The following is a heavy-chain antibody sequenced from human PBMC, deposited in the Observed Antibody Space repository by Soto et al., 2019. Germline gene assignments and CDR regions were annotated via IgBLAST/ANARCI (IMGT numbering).Heavy chain of an antibody. CDR3: ARDRADCSSTSCYYYYYYMDV. V-gene: IGHV3-21*01. CDR1: GFTFSSYS. J-gene: IGHJ6*03. D-gene: IGHD2-2*01. Sequence: GGSLRLSCAASGFTFSSYSMNWVRQAPGKGLEWVSSISSSSSYIYYADSVKGRFTISRDNAKNSLYLQMNSLRAEDTAVYYCARDRADCSSTSCYYYYYYMDVWGKGTTVTVSS. CDR2: ISSSSSYI.